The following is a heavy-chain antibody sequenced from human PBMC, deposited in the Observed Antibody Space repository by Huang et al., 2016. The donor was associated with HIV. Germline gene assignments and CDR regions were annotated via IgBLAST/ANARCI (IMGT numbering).Heavy chain of an antibody. D-gene: IGHD2-21*02. Sequence: EVQLVQSEAEVKKPGESLKISCRGAGYSFTNYWIGWVRQRPGEGLEWMGVIYPSDSDTRYSPSFQGKVTFSADKSTRTAYLQWSSLQASDTAIYYCARSEVLVTAVPFDQWGQGTLVTVSS. V-gene: IGHV5-51*03. CDR2: IYPSDSDT. CDR3: ARSEVLVTAVPFDQ. J-gene: IGHJ4*02. CDR1: GYSFTNYW.